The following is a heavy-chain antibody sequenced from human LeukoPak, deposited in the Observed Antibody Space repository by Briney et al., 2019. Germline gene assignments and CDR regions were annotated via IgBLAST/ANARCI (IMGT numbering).Heavy chain of an antibody. Sequence: SQTLSLTCTVSGGSISSGSYYWSWIRQPAGKGLEWIGRIYTSGSTNCNPSLKSRVTISVDTSKNQFSLKLSSVTAADTAVYYCARDSSGSPPYYYGMDVWGQGTTVTVSS. J-gene: IGHJ6*02. CDR1: GGSISSGSYY. D-gene: IGHD1-26*01. CDR3: ARDSSGSPPYYYGMDV. V-gene: IGHV4-61*02. CDR2: IYTSGST.